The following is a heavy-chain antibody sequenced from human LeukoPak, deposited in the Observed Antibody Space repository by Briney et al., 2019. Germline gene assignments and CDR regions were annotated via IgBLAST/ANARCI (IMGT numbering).Heavy chain of an antibody. Sequence: SVKVSCKASGGTFSSYAISWVRQAPGQGLEWMGGIIPIFGTANYAQKFQGGVTITADESTSTAYMELSSLRSEDTAVYYCVSSSWYWFDPWGQGTLVTVSS. V-gene: IGHV1-69*13. CDR1: GGTFSSYA. J-gene: IGHJ5*02. CDR3: VSSSWYWFDP. D-gene: IGHD6-13*01. CDR2: IIPIFGTA.